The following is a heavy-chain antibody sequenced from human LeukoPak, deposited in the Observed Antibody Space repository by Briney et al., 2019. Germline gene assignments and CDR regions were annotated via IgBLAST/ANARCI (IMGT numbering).Heavy chain of an antibody. D-gene: IGHD1-26*01. J-gene: IGHJ5*02. V-gene: IGHV1-69*13. CDR3: ARVVTGPIVGARVDWFDP. Sequence: SVKVSCKASGGTFSSYAISWVRQAPGQGLEWMGGIIPIFGTANYAQKFQGRVTITADESTSTAYMELSSLRSEDTAVYYCARVVTGPIVGARVDWFDPWGQGTLVTVSS. CDR1: GGTFSSYA. CDR2: IIPIFGTA.